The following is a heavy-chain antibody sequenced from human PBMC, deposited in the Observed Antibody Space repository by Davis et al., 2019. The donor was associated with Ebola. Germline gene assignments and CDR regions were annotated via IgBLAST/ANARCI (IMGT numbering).Heavy chain of an antibody. J-gene: IGHJ4*02. CDR1: GFTFSNYA. CDR2: ISGSGGST. CDR3: AKAPVRFLEWFTTDY. Sequence: GESLKISCVVPGFTFSNYAMSWVRQAPGKGLEWVSAISGSGGSTYYAGSVKGRFTISRDNSRNTLYLQMNSLRAEDTAVYYCAKAPVRFLEWFTTDYWGKGTLVTVSS. V-gene: IGHV3-23*01. D-gene: IGHD3-3*01.